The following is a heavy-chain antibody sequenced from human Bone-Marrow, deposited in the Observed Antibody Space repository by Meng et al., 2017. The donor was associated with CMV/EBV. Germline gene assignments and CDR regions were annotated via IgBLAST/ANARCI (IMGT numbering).Heavy chain of an antibody. CDR2: TYYRSKWYD. V-gene: IGHV6-1*01. J-gene: IGHJ6*02. Sequence: SETLSLTCAISGDSVSSNSAAWNWIRQSPSRGLEWLGRTYYRSKWYDDYAMAVKSRITINPDTSKNQFSLQLSSVTAADTAVYYCARSSSWSSNRYGLDVWGQGTAVTVSS. CDR1: GDSVSSNSAA. CDR3: ARSSSWSSNRYGLDV. D-gene: IGHD6-13*01.